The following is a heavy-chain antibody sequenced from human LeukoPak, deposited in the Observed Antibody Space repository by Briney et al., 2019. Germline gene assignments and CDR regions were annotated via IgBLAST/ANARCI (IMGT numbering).Heavy chain of an antibody. V-gene: IGHV4-59*01. D-gene: IGHD3-22*01. Sequence: SETLSLTCTVSGGSISSYYWSWIQQPPGKGLEWIGYIYYSGSTNYNPSLKSRVTISVDTSKNQFSLKLSSVTAADTAVYYCARAQLGYYDSSGYHNWGPGTLVTVSS. CDR3: ARAQLGYYDSSGYHN. CDR1: GGSISSYY. CDR2: IYYSGST. J-gene: IGHJ4*02.